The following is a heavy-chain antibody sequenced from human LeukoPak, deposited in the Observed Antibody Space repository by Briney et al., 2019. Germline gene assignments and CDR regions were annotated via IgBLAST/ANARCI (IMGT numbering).Heavy chain of an antibody. CDR1: GGSISGSY. V-gene: IGHV4-59*12. CDR2: MYNSGST. D-gene: IGHD6-19*01. Sequence: SETLSLTCTVPGGSISGSYWSWIRQPPGKGLEWIAYMYNSGSTNYNPSLKSRVTISIDTSKNQFSLKLSSVTAADTAVYYCARGAYSSGRNDYWGQGTLVTVSS. CDR3: ARGAYSSGRNDY. J-gene: IGHJ4*02.